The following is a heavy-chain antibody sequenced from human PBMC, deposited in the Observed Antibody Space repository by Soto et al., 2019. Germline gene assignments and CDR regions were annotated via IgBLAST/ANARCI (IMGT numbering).Heavy chain of an antibody. D-gene: IGHD6-13*01. J-gene: IGHJ6*02. V-gene: IGHV1-69*01. CDR1: GGTFSSYA. Sequence: QVQLVQSGAEVKKPGSSVRVSCKASGGTFSSYAISWVRQAPGQGLEWMGGIIPIFGTENYAQKYQGRVTITADESTSTAYMELSSLRSEDTAVYYCARDRIAGSKYYYGMDVWGQGTTVTVSS. CDR2: IIPIFGTE. CDR3: ARDRIAGSKYYYGMDV.